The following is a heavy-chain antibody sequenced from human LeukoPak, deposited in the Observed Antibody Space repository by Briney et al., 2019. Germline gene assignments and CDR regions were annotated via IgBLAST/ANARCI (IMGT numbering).Heavy chain of an antibody. V-gene: IGHV1-8*01. CDR3: ATGYCSGGSCYAGLDV. J-gene: IGHJ6*04. CDR1: GYTFTSYD. Sequence: GASVKVSCKASGYTFTSYDINWVRQATGQGLEWMGWMNPNSGNTGYAQKFQGRVTMTEDTSTDTAYMELSSLRSEDTAVYYCATGYCSGGSCYAGLDVWGKGTTVTVSS. D-gene: IGHD2-15*01. CDR2: MNPNSGNT.